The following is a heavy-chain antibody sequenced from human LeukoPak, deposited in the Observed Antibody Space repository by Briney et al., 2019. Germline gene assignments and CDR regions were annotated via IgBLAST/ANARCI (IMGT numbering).Heavy chain of an antibody. CDR1: GFVFSRYA. J-gene: IGHJ3*02. CDR2: MGGGDDDR. Sequence: GGSLRLSCAASGFVFSRYAMSWVRQAPGKGPEWVSVMGGGDDDRYYIDSVKGRFTISRDNSKNTVALQMNSLRPEDTAIYYCAKDAWSENGIYDPFDIWGQGTMVTVSS. CDR3: AKDAWSENGIYDPFDI. D-gene: IGHD2/OR15-2a*01. V-gene: IGHV3-23*01.